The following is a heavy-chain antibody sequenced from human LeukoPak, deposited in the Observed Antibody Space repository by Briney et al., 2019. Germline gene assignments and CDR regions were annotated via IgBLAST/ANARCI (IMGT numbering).Heavy chain of an antibody. J-gene: IGHJ4*02. CDR2: ISSSSSYI. CDR1: GFTFSDHY. CDR3: AADGIAAAGSRADY. Sequence: PGGSLRLSCAASGFTFSDHYMIWLRQAPGKGLEWVSSISSSSSYIYYADSVKGRFTISRDNAKNSLYLQMNSLRAEDTAVYYCAADGIAAAGSRADYWGQGTLVTVSS. D-gene: IGHD6-13*01. V-gene: IGHV3-21*01.